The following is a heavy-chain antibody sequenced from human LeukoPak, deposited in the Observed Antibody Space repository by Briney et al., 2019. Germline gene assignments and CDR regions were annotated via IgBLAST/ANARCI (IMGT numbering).Heavy chain of an antibody. J-gene: IGHJ4*02. CDR2: IYNSGSS. Sequence: SETLSLTCAVYGGSFSGYYWSWIRQPPGKGLEWIGTIYNSGSSYYNPSLKSRVTVSVDTSKNQFSLKLSSVTAADTAVYYCAGSSRSDYSLPLGDYWGQGTLVTVSS. D-gene: IGHD3-22*01. CDR1: GGSFSGYY. V-gene: IGHV4-34*01. CDR3: AGSSRSDYSLPLGDY.